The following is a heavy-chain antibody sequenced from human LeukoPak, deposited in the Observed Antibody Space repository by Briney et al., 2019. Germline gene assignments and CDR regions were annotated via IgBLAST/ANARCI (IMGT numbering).Heavy chain of an antibody. CDR2: IWYDGSNK. CDR1: GFTFSSYG. D-gene: IGHD3-22*01. Sequence: GGSLRLSCAASGFTFSSYGMHWVRQAPGKGLEWVAVIWYDGSNKYYADSVKGRFTISRDNSKNTLYLQMNSLRAEDTAVYYCAGGPYYDSSGYLPNYYGMDVWGQGTTVTVSS. V-gene: IGHV3-30*02. CDR3: AGGPYYDSSGYLPNYYGMDV. J-gene: IGHJ6*02.